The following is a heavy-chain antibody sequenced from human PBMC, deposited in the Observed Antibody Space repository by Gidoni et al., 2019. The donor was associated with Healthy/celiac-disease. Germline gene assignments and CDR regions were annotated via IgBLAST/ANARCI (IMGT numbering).Heavy chain of an antibody. CDR2: INPNSGGT. V-gene: IGHV1-2*02. J-gene: IGHJ4*02. CDR1: GYPFTGSY. CDR3: ARDQSAVVVIATTYLDY. D-gene: IGHD2-21*01. Sequence: QVQLVQSGAEVKKPGASVQVSCKASGYPFTGSYMHWVRQAPGQGLEWMGWINPNSGGTNYAQKFQGRVTMTRDTSISTAYMELSRLRSDDTAVYYCARDQSAVVVIATTYLDYWGQGTLVTVSS.